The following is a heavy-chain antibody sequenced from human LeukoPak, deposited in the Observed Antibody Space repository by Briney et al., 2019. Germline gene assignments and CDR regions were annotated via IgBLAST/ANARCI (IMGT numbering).Heavy chain of an antibody. CDR1: GFTFSSYG. J-gene: IGHJ4*02. CDR3: AKHSHSWYIGYFEY. V-gene: IGHV3-23*01. Sequence: GGSLRLSCAASGFTFSSYGMHWVRQAPGKGLEWVSVISGSDDNAYYGDSMKGRFIISRDTSKNILYLQMNSLRAEDTAIYYCAKHSHSWYIGYFEYWGQGTLVTVSS. CDR2: ISGSDDNA. D-gene: IGHD6-13*01.